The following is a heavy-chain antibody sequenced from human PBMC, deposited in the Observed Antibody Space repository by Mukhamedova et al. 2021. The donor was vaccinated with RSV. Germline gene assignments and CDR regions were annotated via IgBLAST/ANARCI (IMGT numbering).Heavy chain of an antibody. V-gene: IGHV3-33*06. CDR2: IWYDGSNK. CDR3: AKSSETAAGVMGSSSPLDI. Sequence: AVIWYDGSNKYYAESVKGRFTISRDNSKNTPYLQMNSLRAEDTAMYYCAKSSETAAGVMGSSSPLDIGGQGTRVTFPS. D-gene: IGHD3-16*01. J-gene: IGHJ3*02.